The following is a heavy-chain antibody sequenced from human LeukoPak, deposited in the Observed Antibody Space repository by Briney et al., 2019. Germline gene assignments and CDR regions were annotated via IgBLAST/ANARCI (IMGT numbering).Heavy chain of an antibody. CDR1: GGSLSGHY. D-gene: IGHD4/OR15-4a*01. J-gene: IGHJ3*01. CDR3: AREPVPQDYGDTVNAYDL. Sequence: SETLSLTCAVYGGSLSGHYWRWIGQSPGKGLEWVGDIHHDGRTKYSPSLKSRLSLLLHTSKNEVSLRLPPVTAADTALYFCAREPVPQDYGDTVNAYDLWGQGTMVIVSS. CDR2: IHHDGRT. V-gene: IGHV4-34*01.